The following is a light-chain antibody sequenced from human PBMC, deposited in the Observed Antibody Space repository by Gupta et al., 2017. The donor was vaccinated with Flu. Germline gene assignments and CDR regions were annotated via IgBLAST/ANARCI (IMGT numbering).Light chain of an antibody. Sequence: STLSSSVGERVTITCRASQGISSWLAWYQEKPGKATKLLIYKASSLESGVPSRFSGSGSGTEFTLTISSLQPDDFATYYCQHYTSSSPWAFGQGTKVEF. CDR1: QGISSW. CDR3: QHYTSSSPWA. CDR2: KAS. J-gene: IGKJ1*01. V-gene: IGKV1-5*03.